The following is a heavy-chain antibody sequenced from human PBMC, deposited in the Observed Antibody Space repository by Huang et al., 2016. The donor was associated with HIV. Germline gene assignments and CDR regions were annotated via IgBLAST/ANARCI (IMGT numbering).Heavy chain of an antibody. J-gene: IGHJ6*02. Sequence: VESGGRLVQPGGSIRLSCVGSTFTFGAYGMSWVRQPPGKGLEWVANIRKDESEKYYVDSVKGRVNISRDNAKKVLFLEMNNVRVEDTATYYCATKTAAMDIWGQGTTVTVS. V-gene: IGHV3-7*01. CDR3: ATKTAAMDI. CDR2: IRKDESEK. CDR1: TFTFGAYG. D-gene: IGHD1-1*01.